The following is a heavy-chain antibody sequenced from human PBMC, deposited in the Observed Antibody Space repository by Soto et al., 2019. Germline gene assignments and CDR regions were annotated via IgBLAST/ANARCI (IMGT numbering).Heavy chain of an antibody. V-gene: IGHV3-7*02. CDR3: ARLWFGEVPYGMDV. D-gene: IGHD3-10*01. Sequence: GGSLRLSCAASGFTFSSYWMSWVRQAPGKGLEWVANIKQDGSEKYYVDSVKGRFTISRDNAKNSLYLQMNSLRAEDTAVYYCARLWFGEVPYGMDVWGQGTTVTVSS. J-gene: IGHJ6*02. CDR2: IKQDGSEK. CDR1: GFTFSSYW.